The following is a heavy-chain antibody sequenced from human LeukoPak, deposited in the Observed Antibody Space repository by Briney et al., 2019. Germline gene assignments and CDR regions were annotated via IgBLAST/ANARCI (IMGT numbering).Heavy chain of an antibody. CDR1: GGSFSNYY. CDR3: ARRWNYGRNYYIDV. J-gene: IGHJ6*03. D-gene: IGHD1-7*01. V-gene: IGHV4-34*01. CDR2: INDSGRT. Sequence: ETLSLTCAVYGGSFSNYYWSWIRQPPGRGLEWIGEINDSGRTNYNPSLMSRVTVSVDTSKNQFSLRLTSVTATDTAVYYCARRWNYGRNYYIDVWGNGATVSVSS.